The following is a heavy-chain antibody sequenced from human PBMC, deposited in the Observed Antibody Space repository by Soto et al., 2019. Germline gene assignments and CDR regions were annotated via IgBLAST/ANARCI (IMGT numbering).Heavy chain of an antibody. D-gene: IGHD2-2*01. V-gene: IGHV1-18*01. Sequence: ASVKVSCKASGYTFTSYGISWVRQAPGQGLEWMGWISAYNGNTNYAQKLQGRVTMTTDTSTSTAYMELRSLRSDDTAVYYCARGVDCSSTSCPFDYWGQGTLVTVSS. CDR1: GYTFTSYG. CDR3: ARGVDCSSTSCPFDY. J-gene: IGHJ4*02. CDR2: ISAYNGNT.